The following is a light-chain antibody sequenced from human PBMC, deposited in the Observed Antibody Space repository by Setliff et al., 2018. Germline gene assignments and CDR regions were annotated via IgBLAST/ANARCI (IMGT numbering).Light chain of an antibody. CDR1: SSDVGGYNY. Sequence: QSVLTQPPSASGSPGQSVTISCTGTSSDVGGYNYVSWYQQHPGKAPKLMIYEVSKRPSGVPDRFSGSKSGNTASLTVSGLQAEDEADYYCSSYTSSSTLYVFGTGTKGTVL. CDR3: SSYTSSSTLYV. J-gene: IGLJ1*01. CDR2: EVS. V-gene: IGLV2-8*01.